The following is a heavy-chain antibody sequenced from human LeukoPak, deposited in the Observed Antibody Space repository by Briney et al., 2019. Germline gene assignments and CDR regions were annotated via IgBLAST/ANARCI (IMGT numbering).Heavy chain of an antibody. CDR1: GGSISSSSYY. Sequence: TSETLSLTCTVSGGSISSSSYYWGWIRQPPGKGLEWIGSIYYSGSTYYNPSLKSRVTISVDTSKNQFSLKLSSVTAADTAVYYCARAGLFDYWGQGTLVTVSS. V-gene: IGHV4-39*07. CDR3: ARAGLFDY. CDR2: IYYSGST. J-gene: IGHJ4*02.